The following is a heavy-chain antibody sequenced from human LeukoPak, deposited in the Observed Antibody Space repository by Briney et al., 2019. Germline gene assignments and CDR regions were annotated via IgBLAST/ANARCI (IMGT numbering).Heavy chain of an antibody. D-gene: IGHD6-19*01. CDR3: ARDKDSGKIPDY. CDR1: GFTFSSYW. Sequence: GSLRLSCAASGFTFSSYWMSWVRQAPGKGLEWVANIKQDGSEKYYVDSVKGRFTISRDNAKNSLYLQMDSLRAEDTAVYYCARDKDSGKIPDYWGQGTLVTVSS. J-gene: IGHJ4*02. CDR2: IKQDGSEK. V-gene: IGHV3-7*01.